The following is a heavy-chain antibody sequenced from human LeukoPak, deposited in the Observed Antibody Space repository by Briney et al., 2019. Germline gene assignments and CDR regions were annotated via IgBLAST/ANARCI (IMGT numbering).Heavy chain of an antibody. CDR3: ASHRYYYYYMDV. CDR1: GGSISSSTYY. Sequence: RPSETLSLTCTVSGGSISSSTYYWGWIRQPPGKALEWIGSIYYSGSTHYNPSLKSRVTISVDTSKNQFSLKLSSVTAADTAVYCASHRYYYYYMDVWGKGTTVTVSS. CDR2: IYYSGST. J-gene: IGHJ6*03. V-gene: IGHV4-39*07.